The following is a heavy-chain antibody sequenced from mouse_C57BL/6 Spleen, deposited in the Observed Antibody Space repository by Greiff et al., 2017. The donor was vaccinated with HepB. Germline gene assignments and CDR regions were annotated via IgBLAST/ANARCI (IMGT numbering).Heavy chain of an antibody. CDR3: EPWYYYSSKAMDY. D-gene: IGHD1-1*01. Sequence: VQLQQSGAELVRPGASVKLSCTASGFNIKDYYMHWVKQRPEQGLEWIGSIDPEDGDTKYAPKFQGKATMTADTSSNTAYLQLSSLTSEDTAVYNSEPWYYYSSKAMDYWGQGTSVTVSS. CDR1: GFNIKDYY. V-gene: IGHV14-1*01. CDR2: IDPEDGDT. J-gene: IGHJ4*01.